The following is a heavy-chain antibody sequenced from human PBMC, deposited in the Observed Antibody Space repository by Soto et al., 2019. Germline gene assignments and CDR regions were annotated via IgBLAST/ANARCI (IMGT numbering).Heavy chain of an antibody. V-gene: IGHV4-31*03. J-gene: IGHJ4*02. CDR2: IYYSGST. CDR3: ARADMVRDTLFDY. Sequence: SETLSLTCTVSGGSISSGGYYWSWIRQHPGKGLEWIGYIYYSGSTYYNPSLKSRVTISVDTSKNQFSLKLSSVTAADTAVYYCARADMVRDTLFDYWGQGTLVTVSS. D-gene: IGHD3-10*01. CDR1: GGSISSGGYY.